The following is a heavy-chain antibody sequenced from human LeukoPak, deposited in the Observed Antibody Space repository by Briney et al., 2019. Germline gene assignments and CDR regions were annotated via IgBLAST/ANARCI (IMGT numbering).Heavy chain of an antibody. CDR1: GFTFSRYW. CDR2: VKEDGSQK. CDR3: AREAY. V-gene: IGHV3-7*01. J-gene: IGHJ4*02. Sequence: GGSLRLSCAASGFTFSRYWMSWARQAPGKGLEWVASVKEDGSQKNYADTVEGRFTISRDNAKKSLVLQMNSLRAEDTAMYYCAREAYWGPGTLVTVSS.